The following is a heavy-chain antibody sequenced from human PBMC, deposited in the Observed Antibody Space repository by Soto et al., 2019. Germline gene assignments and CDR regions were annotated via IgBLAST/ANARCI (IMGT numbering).Heavy chain of an antibody. J-gene: IGHJ4*02. D-gene: IGHD2-21*02. CDR3: ARLSAYCGGHCYSIVGFDS. Sequence: QVQLQESGPGLVKPAETLSLTCTVSGGSVSSGSYYWSWVRQPPGKGLEWIGYLYYSGGTNYNPSLSSRVTISVDTSKIQFSLKLSSVTAADTAVYYCARLSAYCGGHCYSIVGFDSWGQGTLVTVSS. CDR2: LYYSGGT. CDR1: GGSVSSGSYY. V-gene: IGHV4-61*01.